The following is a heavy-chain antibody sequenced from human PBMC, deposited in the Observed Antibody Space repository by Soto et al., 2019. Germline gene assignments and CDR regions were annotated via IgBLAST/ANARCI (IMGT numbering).Heavy chain of an antibody. CDR3: AKDITVYSRHRYYDYYGMDV. V-gene: IGHV3-43*01. D-gene: IGHD6-13*01. CDR2: ISWDGGST. CDR1: GFTFDDYT. Sequence: EVQLVESGGVVVQPGGSLRLSCAASGFTFDDYTMHWVRQAPGKGLEWVSLISWDGGSTYYADSVKGRFTISRDNSKNSLYLQMNSLRTEDTALYYCAKDITVYSRHRYYDYYGMDVWGQGTTVTVSS. J-gene: IGHJ6*02.